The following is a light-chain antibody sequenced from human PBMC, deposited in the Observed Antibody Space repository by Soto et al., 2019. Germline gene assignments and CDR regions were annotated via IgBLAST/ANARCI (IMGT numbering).Light chain of an antibody. CDR2: EVS. CDR3: SSYTSTNTGV. J-gene: IGLJ3*02. Sequence: QSALTQPASVSGSPGQSITISCTGTSSDVGGYNYVSWYHQYPGNAPKLMIYEVSNRPSGVSNRFSGSKSGNTASLTISGLQAEDEADYYCSSYTSTNTGVFGAGTKLTVL. V-gene: IGLV2-14*01. CDR1: SSDVGGYNY.